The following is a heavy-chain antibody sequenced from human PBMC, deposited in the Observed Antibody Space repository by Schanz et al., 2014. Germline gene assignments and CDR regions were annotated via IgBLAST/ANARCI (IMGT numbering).Heavy chain of an antibody. D-gene: IGHD3-10*01. CDR1: GFTVSNNY. CDR2: IYSDGST. V-gene: IGHV3-66*01. J-gene: IGHJ5*02. Sequence: EVQLVESGGGLVQPGGSLRLSCAASGFTVSNNYMSWVRQAPGKGLECVSIIYSDGSTYYVDSVKGRFIISRDNSKNTVYLQRNSLRADDTAVYYCARAPPLVRGIAGWFGPWGQGSLVTVSS. CDR3: ARAPPLVRGIAGWFGP.